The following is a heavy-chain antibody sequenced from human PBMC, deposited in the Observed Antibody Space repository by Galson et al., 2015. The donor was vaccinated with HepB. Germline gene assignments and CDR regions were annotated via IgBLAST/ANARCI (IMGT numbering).Heavy chain of an antibody. CDR2: ISYDGSNK. CDR3: AKDPYSSSWSLYYYYYGMDV. J-gene: IGHJ6*02. Sequence: SLRLSCAASGFTFSSYGMHWVRQAPGKGLEWVAVISYDGSNKYYADSVKGRFTISRDNSKNTLYLQMNSLRAEDTAVYYCAKDPYSSSWSLYYYYYGMDVWGQGTTVTVSS. CDR1: GFTFSSYG. D-gene: IGHD6-13*01. V-gene: IGHV3-30*18.